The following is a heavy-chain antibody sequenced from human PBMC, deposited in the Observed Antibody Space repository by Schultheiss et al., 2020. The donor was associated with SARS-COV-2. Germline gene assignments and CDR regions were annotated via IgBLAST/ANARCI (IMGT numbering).Heavy chain of an antibody. CDR1: GFTFSSYA. D-gene: IGHD3-22*01. V-gene: IGHV3-30*01. Sequence: GGSLRLSCAASGFTFSSYAMHWVRQAPGKGLEWVAVISYDGSNKYYADSVKGRFTISRDNSKNTLYLQMNSLRAEDTAVYYCATGVRARYYYDSSGYSYFDYWGQGTLVTVSS. J-gene: IGHJ4*02. CDR3: ATGVRARYYYDSSGYSYFDY. CDR2: ISYDGSNK.